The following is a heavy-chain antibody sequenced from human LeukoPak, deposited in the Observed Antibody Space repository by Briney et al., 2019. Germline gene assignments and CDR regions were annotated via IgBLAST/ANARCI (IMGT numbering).Heavy chain of an antibody. V-gene: IGHV4-59*01. D-gene: IGHD2-15*01. CDR2: IYYSGST. J-gene: IGHJ4*02. CDR1: GGSISSYY. CDR3: ARGNCSGGSCYSDY. Sequence: SETLSLTCTVSGGSISSYYWSWIRQPPGKGLEWIGYIYYSGSTNYNPSLKSRVTISADTSKNQFSLKLSSVTAADTAVYYCARGNCSGGSCYSDYWGQGTLVTVSS.